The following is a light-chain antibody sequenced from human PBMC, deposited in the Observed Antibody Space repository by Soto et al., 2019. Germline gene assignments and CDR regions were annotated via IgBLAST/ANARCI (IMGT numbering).Light chain of an antibody. CDR3: SSFTSSVTYV. CDR1: SSDIGIYNF. Sequence: QSALTQPASVSGSPGQSITIFCTGTSSDIGIYNFVSWYQQHPGKAPKLMIYNVYSRPSGVSSRFSGSKSGNTASLTISWLQAEDEADYYCSSFTSSVTYVFGTGTKLTVL. CDR2: NVY. J-gene: IGLJ1*01. V-gene: IGLV2-14*03.